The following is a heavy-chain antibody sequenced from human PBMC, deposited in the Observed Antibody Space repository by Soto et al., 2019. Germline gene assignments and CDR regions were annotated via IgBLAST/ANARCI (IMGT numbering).Heavy chain of an antibody. D-gene: IGHD3-10*01. J-gene: IGHJ5*02. V-gene: IGHV3-23*01. CDR1: GFPFSSYA. Sequence: GGSLRLSNAASGFPFSSYAMSWVRQAPGKGLEWVSAISGSGGTTDYAAPVKGRFTISRDDSKNTLYLQMNSLKTEDTAVYYCTTAPGLWFGELKESWGQGTLVTVSS. CDR3: TTAPGLWFGELKES. CDR2: ISGSGGTT.